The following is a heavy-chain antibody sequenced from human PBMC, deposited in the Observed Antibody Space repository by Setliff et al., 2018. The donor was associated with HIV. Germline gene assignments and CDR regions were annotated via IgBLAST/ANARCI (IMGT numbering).Heavy chain of an antibody. CDR1: GYTFTRYY. J-gene: IGHJ3*02. CDR3: ASDIAVIPAAAQVGGFDI. Sequence: GASVKVSCKASGYTFTRYYMHWVRQAPGQGLEWMGRINPNSGGTNYAQKFQGRVTITRDTSISTTYMELSRLTSDDTAVYYCASDIAVIPAAAQVGGFDIWGQGTMVTVSS. CDR2: INPNSGGT. V-gene: IGHV1-2*06. D-gene: IGHD2-2*01.